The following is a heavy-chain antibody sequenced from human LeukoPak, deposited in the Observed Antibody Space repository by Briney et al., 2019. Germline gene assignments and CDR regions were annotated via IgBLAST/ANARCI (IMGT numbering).Heavy chain of an antibody. CDR3: ARPDILRYFDY. J-gene: IGHJ4*02. D-gene: IGHD3-9*01. V-gene: IGHV1-2*02. Sequence: WASVKVSCKASGYTFTGYYMHWVRQAPGQGLEWMGWINPNSGGTNYAQKFQGRVTVTRDTSISTAYMELSRLRSDDTAVYYCARPDILRYFDYWGQGTLVTVSS. CDR1: GYTFTGYY. CDR2: INPNSGGT.